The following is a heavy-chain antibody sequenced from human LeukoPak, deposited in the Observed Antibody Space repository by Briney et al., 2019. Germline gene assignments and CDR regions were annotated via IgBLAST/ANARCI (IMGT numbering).Heavy chain of an antibody. Sequence: GGSLRLSCAASGFTFSSYWMSWVRQAPGKGLEWVANIKQDGSEKYYVDSVKGRFTISRDNAKNSLYLQMNSLRAEDTAVYYCAKDRSRVTTRGDYFDYWGQGTLVTVSS. CDR2: IKQDGSEK. V-gene: IGHV3-7*01. D-gene: IGHD4-17*01. CDR3: AKDRSRVTTRGDYFDY. J-gene: IGHJ4*02. CDR1: GFTFSSYW.